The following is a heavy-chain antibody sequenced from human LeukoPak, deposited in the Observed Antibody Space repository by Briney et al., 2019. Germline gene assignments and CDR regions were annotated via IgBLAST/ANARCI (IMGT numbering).Heavy chain of an antibody. CDR3: ARVNLRQLVRSAFDI. D-gene: IGHD6-13*01. Sequence: PGGSLRLSCAASGFTFDDYAMHWVRHAPGKGLEWVSGISWDSGSIGYADSVKGRFTISRDNAKNSLYLQMNSLRAEDTAVYYCARVNLRQLVRSAFDIWGQGTMVTVSS. V-gene: IGHV3-9*01. J-gene: IGHJ3*02. CDR1: GFTFDDYA. CDR2: ISWDSGSI.